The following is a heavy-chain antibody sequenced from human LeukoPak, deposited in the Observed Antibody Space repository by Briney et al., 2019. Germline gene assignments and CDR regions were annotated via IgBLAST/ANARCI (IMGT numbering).Heavy chain of an antibody. CDR2: IYLGDSDN. D-gene: IGHD3-10*01. J-gene: IGHJ6*03. CDR1: RYHFTNYW. Sequence: GESLKISCKGSRYHFTNYWIGWVRQMPGKGLEWMGIIYLGDSDNSYSPSFQGQVTISADKSITTAYLQCSSRKASDTAMYYCARVNLEYYYGAGRLIKYYYYCMDVWGKGTTVTVSS. V-gene: IGHV5-51*01. CDR3: ARVNLEYYYGAGRLIKYYYYCMDV.